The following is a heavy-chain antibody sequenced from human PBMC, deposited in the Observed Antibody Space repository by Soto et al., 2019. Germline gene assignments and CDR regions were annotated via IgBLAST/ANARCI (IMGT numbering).Heavy chain of an antibody. CDR1: GYSFTNYW. Sequence: GESLKISCNGSGYSFTNYWISWVXQMPGKGLEWMARIDPSDSQTNYSPSFQGHVTISVDTSINTAYLQWSSLKASDTAMYYCTRLSMARYYYYGMDVWGQGTTVTVSS. D-gene: IGHD5-12*01. CDR3: TRLSMARYYYYGMDV. J-gene: IGHJ6*02. CDR2: IDPSDSQT. V-gene: IGHV5-10-1*01.